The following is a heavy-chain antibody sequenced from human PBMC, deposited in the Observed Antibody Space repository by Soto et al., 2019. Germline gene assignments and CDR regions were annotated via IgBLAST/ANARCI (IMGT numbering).Heavy chain of an antibody. D-gene: IGHD3-22*01. CDR2: IIPIFGTA. Sequence: QVQLVQSGAEVKKPGSSVKVSCKASGGTFSSYAISWVRQAPGQGLEWMGGIIPIFGTANYAQKCQGRVTITADESTSTAYMELSSLRSEDTAVYYCARGDSGYTIPYYYGMDVWGQGTTVTVSS. CDR3: ARGDSGYTIPYYYGMDV. V-gene: IGHV1-69*12. J-gene: IGHJ6*02. CDR1: GGTFSSYA.